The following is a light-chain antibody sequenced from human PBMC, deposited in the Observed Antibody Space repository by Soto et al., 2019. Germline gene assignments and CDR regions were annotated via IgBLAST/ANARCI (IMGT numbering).Light chain of an antibody. J-gene: IGLJ1*01. V-gene: IGLV2-14*01. CDR3: ISYTGSSTSYV. CDR1: RIDIGSYNY. CDR2: GVS. Sequence: QSALTQPASVSGSPGQSITISCSGTRIDIGSYNYVAWYQQFPGKTPKILIYGVSNRPSGVSSRFSGSKSGNTATLTISGLQAEDDADYYCISYTGSSTSYVFGRGTTVTVL.